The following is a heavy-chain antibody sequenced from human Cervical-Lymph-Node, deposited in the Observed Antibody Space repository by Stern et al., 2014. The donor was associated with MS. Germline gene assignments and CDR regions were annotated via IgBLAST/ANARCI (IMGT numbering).Heavy chain of an antibody. CDR2: IHPSGST. CDR3: ARSELRLGELSLSS. CDR1: GGSISSSNW. Sequence: QMQLQESGPGLVKPSGTLSLTCAVSGGSISSSNWWSWVRQPPGKGLEWIGGIHPSGSTNYHPSLKRRGTISVDKSKNQFSLKLSSVTAADTAVYYCARSELRLGELSLSSWGQGTLVTVSS. J-gene: IGHJ5*02. V-gene: IGHV4-4*02. D-gene: IGHD3-16*02.